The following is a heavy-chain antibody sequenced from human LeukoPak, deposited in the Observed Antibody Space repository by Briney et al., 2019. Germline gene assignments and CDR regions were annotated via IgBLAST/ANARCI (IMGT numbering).Heavy chain of an antibody. CDR3: AKDQGGGRYYGSGLDY. CDR1: GLTFNKSW. V-gene: IGHV3-74*01. Sequence: PGGSLRLSCAASGLTFNKSWMHWVRQGPGKGLEWVSRINNDGSGTSYAGSVKGRFTISRDNAKNTLYLQMNSLRADDTAVYYCAKDQGGGRYYGSGLDYWGQGTLVTVSS. D-gene: IGHD3-10*01. J-gene: IGHJ4*02. CDR2: INNDGSGT.